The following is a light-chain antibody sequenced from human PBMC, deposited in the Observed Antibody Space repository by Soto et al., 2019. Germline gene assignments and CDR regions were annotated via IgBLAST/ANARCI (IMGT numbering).Light chain of an antibody. J-gene: IGLJ1*01. CDR1: SSDVGSYNL. CDR3: FSYAGSSTYV. V-gene: IGLV2-23*01. CDR2: EGS. Sequence: QSALTQPASVSGSPGKSITISCAGTSSDVGSYNLVSWYQNHPGKAPKLMIYEGSKRPSGVSNRFSGSKSGNTASLTISGRQAADEADYFCFSYAGSSTYVFGTGTKVTVL.